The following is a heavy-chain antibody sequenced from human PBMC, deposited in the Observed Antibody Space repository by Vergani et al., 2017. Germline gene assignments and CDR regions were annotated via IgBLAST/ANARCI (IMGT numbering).Heavy chain of an antibody. CDR1: GGSFSGYY. D-gene: IGHD2-15*01. CDR3: ARVKGLATHXFDP. J-gene: IGHJ5*02. V-gene: IGHV4-34*01. CDR2: INHSGST. Sequence: QVQLQQWGAGLLKPSETLSLTCAVYGGSFSGYYWSWSRQPPGKGLEWIGEINHSGSTNYNPSLKSRVTISVDTSKNQFSLKLSSVTAADTAVYYCARVKGLATHXFDPWGQGTLVTVSS.